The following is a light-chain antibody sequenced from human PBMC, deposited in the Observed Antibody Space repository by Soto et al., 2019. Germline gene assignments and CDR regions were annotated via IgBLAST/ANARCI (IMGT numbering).Light chain of an antibody. V-gene: IGKV1-27*01. Sequence: DIQVTQSPSSLSASVGDRVTITCRASQGINNYLAWYQQKPGKAPKLPIYAASTLQSGVPSRFSGSGSGTEVTLTTSSRQPEEVATDYCQQHNSGPPGTFGPGTKVGV. CDR1: QGINNY. CDR3: QQHNSGPPGT. CDR2: AAS. J-gene: IGKJ3*01.